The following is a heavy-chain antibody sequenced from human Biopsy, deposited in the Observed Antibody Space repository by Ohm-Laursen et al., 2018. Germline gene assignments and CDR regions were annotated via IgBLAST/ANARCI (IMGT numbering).Heavy chain of an antibody. CDR2: INHRGNT. CDR1: GGSFSGYF. J-gene: IGHJ4*02. CDR3: ALGGGSYVNFDY. Sequence: TLSLTCVVSGGSFSGYFCSWIRQPPGKGLEWIGEINHRGNTKYSPSLRSRVSISVDTSKNQFSLNVNSVTAADTAVYYCALGGGSYVNFDYWGQGTLVTVSS. V-gene: IGHV4-34*01. D-gene: IGHD1-26*01.